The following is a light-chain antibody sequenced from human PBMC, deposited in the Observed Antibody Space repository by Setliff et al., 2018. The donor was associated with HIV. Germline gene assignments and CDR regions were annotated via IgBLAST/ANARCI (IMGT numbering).Light chain of an antibody. Sequence: LTQPASVSGSPGQSITISCTGTSSDVGGYNYVSWYQQHPGKAPKLMIFDVSYRPSGVSNRFSGSKSGNTASLTISGLKADDEADYYCSSYTISGALVVFGGGTKVTVL. J-gene: IGLJ2*01. CDR3: SSYTISGALVV. CDR2: DVS. V-gene: IGLV2-14*03. CDR1: SSDVGGYNY.